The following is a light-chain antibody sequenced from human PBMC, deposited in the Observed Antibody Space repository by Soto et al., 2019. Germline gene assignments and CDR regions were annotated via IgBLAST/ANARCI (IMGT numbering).Light chain of an antibody. CDR2: AAS. V-gene: IGKV1-39*01. J-gene: IGKJ1*01. CDR3: QQYNSYWT. CDR1: QSVNTY. Sequence: DIQMTQSPSSLSASEGDRVTITCRASQSVNTYLNWYQHKPGKAPKLLIYAASSLQSGVPSRFSGSGSGTEFTLTISSLQPDDFATYYCQQYNSYWTFGQGTKVDIK.